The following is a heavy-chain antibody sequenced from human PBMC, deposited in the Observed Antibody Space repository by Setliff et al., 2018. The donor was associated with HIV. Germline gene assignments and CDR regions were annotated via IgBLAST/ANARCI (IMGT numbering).Heavy chain of an antibody. CDR3: AKDGPYYCNGGSCYDV. Sequence: SESLSLTCAVPGDSVSGYYWGWIRQPPGKGLEWIANIFHSGITSYNPSLRSRVTISVDTSRNQFSLKLTSVTAADTAVYYCAKDGPYYCNGGSCYDVWGQGILVTVSS. J-gene: IGHJ4*02. CDR1: GDSVSGYY. D-gene: IGHD2-15*01. CDR2: IFHSGIT. V-gene: IGHV4-38-2*02.